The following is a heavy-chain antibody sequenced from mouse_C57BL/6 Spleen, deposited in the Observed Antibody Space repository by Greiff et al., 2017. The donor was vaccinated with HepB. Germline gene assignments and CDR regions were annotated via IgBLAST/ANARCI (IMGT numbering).Heavy chain of an antibody. CDR3: ARYSNYDYCDD. J-gene: IGHJ2*01. CDR1: GFTFTDYY. CDR2: IRNKANGYTT. D-gene: IGHD2-1*01. V-gene: IGHV7-3*01. Sequence: EVMLVESGGGLVQPGGSLSLSCAASGFTFTDYYMSWVRQPPGKALEWLGFIRNKANGYTTEYSASVKGRFTISRDNSQSILYLQLNALRAEDSATYYCARYSNYDYCDDWGQGTTLTVSS.